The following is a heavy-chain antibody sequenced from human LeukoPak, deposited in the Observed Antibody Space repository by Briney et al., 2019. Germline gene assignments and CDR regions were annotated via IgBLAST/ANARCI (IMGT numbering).Heavy chain of an antibody. D-gene: IGHD1-14*01. J-gene: IGHJ5*02. Sequence: GGSLRLSCAASGFTFNNYGMSWVRQAPGKGFEWVSTISGGRTYYADSVKGRFTISRDNSKNTLYLQMNRLGAEDTAVYYCAKDPLGRFDPWGQGTLVTVSS. CDR3: AKDPLGRFDP. CDR1: GFTFNNYG. V-gene: IGHV3-23*01. CDR2: ISGGRT.